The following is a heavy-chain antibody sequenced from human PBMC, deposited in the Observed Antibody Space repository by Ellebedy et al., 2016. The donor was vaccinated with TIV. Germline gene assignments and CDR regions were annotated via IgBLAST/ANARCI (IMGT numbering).Heavy chain of an antibody. CDR1: GGSINNYY. CDR2: IYYSGST. CDR3: ARGTGTYGRGFDY. Sequence: MPSETLSLTCTVSGGSINNYYWGWIRQPPGKGLEWIGYIYYSGSTNYNPPLKSRVTISVDTSKNQFSLKLSSVTAADTAVYYCARGTGTYGRGFDYWGQGTLVTVSS. D-gene: IGHD1-1*01. V-gene: IGHV4-59*08. J-gene: IGHJ4*02.